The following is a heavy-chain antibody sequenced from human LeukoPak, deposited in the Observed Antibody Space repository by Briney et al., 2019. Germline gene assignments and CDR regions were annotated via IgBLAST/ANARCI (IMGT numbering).Heavy chain of an antibody. J-gene: IGHJ6*03. D-gene: IGHD3-16*01. V-gene: IGHV4-39*07. Sequence: SETLSLTCTVSGGSISSRSYYCGWIRQPPGKGGEWIGSSYCSGSTCYNPARKSRITISVDTSKNQFSLKLSSVTAADPAVSYCARETSQKGAHYMDVWGKGTTVTIS. CDR1: GGSISSRSYY. CDR3: ARETSQKGAHYMDV. CDR2: SYCSGST.